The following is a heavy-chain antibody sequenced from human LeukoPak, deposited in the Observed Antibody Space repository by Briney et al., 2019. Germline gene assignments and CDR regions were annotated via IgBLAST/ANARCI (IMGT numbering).Heavy chain of an antibody. Sequence: GGSLRLSCAASGFTFSSYAMHWVRQAPGKGLEYVSAISSNGGSTYYANSVKGRFTISRDNSKNTLSVQMNSLRAEDTAVYYCAKEESVYDHRRGFDYWGQGTRVTVSS. V-gene: IGHV3-64*01. J-gene: IGHJ4*02. CDR3: AKEESVYDHRRGFDY. CDR2: ISSNGGST. CDR1: GFTFSSYA. D-gene: IGHD3-22*01.